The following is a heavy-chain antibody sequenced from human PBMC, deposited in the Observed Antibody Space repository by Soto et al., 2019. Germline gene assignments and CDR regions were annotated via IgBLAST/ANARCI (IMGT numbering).Heavy chain of an antibody. CDR3: ARDAYSGGYYYYGMDV. CDR2: ISYDGSNK. V-gene: IGHV3-30-3*01. D-gene: IGHD2-21*01. J-gene: IGHJ6*02. CDR1: GFTFSSYA. Sequence: QVQLVESGGGVVQPGRSLRLSCAASGFTFSSYAMHWVRQAPGKGLEWVAVISYDGSNKYYADSVKGRFTISRVNSKNTLSLQMNSLRAEDTAVYYCARDAYSGGYYYYGMDVWGQGTTVTVSS.